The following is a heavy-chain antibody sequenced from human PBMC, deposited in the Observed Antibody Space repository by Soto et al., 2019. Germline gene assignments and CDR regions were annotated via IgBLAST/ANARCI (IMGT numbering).Heavy chain of an antibody. D-gene: IGHD2-21*01. CDR2: ITESVGDS. V-gene: IGHV3-23*01. J-gene: IGHJ4*02. CDR3: ASGSSDSALRSQISEF. Sequence: WGSLRLSCVASGITFRTRGMNWVRQAPGEGLEWVSVITESVGDSKYADSVRGRFTISRDNSKNTLYLQMNSLRADDSAVYYCASGSSDSALRSQISEFWGRGTMVNV. CDR1: GITFRTRG.